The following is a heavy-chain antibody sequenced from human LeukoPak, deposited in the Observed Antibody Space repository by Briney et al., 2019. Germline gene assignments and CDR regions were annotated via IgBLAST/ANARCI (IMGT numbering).Heavy chain of an antibody. CDR2: VFHTGST. V-gene: IGHV4-59*01. CDR3: ARDRGSQPFIDY. Sequence: SETLSLTCAVYGGSFSGYYWSWIRQPPGKGLEWIGYVFHTGSTNYNPSLKSRVTISVDTSKNQFSLKLSSVTAADTAVYYCARDRGSQPFIDYWGQGTLVTVSS. D-gene: IGHD1-26*01. CDR1: GGSFSGYY. J-gene: IGHJ4*02.